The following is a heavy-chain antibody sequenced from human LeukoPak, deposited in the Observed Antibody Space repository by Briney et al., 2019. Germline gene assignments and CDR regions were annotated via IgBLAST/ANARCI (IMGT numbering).Heavy chain of an antibody. CDR3: ARGYGSGSYQTFYYYYMDV. J-gene: IGHJ6*03. D-gene: IGHD3-10*01. CDR1: GGSISSFY. CDR2: IYYSGST. Sequence: SETLSLTCAVSGGSISSFYWNWIRQPPGKGLEWIGYIYYSGSTNYNPSLKSRVTISIDTSKNQFSLKLSSVTAADTAAYYCARGYGSGSYQTFYYYYMDVWGKGTTVTISS. V-gene: IGHV4-59*01.